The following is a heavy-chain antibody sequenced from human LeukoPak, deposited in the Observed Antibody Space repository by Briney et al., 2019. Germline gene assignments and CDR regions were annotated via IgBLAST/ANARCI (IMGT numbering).Heavy chain of an antibody. CDR3: ARGLSAAPYLDY. V-gene: IGHV1-69*06. Sequence: ASVKVSCKASGGTFSSYAISWVRQAPGQGLEWMGGIISIFGTANYAQKFQGRVTITADKSTSTAYMELSSLRSEDTAAYYCARGLSAAPYLDYWGQGTLVTVSS. CDR2: IISIFGTA. J-gene: IGHJ4*02. D-gene: IGHD2-15*01. CDR1: GGTFSSYA.